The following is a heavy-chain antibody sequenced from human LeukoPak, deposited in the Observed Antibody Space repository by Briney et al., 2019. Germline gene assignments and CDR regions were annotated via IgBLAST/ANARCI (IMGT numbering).Heavy chain of an antibody. D-gene: IGHD6-19*01. CDR2: MSGSGDTT. CDR3: AKLAGISGWYVYYFDY. Sequence: GGSLRLSCAASGFTFGTHAMTWVRQAPGKGLEWVSGMSGSGDTTYYADSVKGRFTISRDNSKNTLFLQMNSMRAEDTAVYYCAKLAGISGWYVYYFDYWGQGTLVTVS. J-gene: IGHJ4*02. CDR1: GFTFGTHA. V-gene: IGHV3-23*01.